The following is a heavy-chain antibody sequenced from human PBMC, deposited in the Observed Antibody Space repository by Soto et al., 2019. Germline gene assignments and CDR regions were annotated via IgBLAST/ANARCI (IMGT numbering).Heavy chain of an antibody. CDR3: ARKDVDEGYSSRWYFDA. D-gene: IGHD6-19*01. CDR2: VSYNVRT. V-gene: IGHV4-39*01. CDR1: GGSISSSSYF. Sequence: QLLLQESGPGLVKPSETLFLTCTVSGGSISSSSYFWGWIRQPPGKGLEWIGSVSYNVRTYSNPSRKSRLTISVATSKNPFFLKLTSVTAPDTAVYYCARKDVDEGYSSRWYFDARGQGTLVTVSS. J-gene: IGHJ4*02.